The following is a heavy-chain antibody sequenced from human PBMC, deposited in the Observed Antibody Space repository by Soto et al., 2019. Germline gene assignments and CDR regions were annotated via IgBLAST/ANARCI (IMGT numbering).Heavy chain of an antibody. CDR1: GGTFSSYA. D-gene: IGHD6-13*01. V-gene: IGHV1-69*01. CDR3: ARGIAAAGTAYYYYGMDV. Sequence: QVPLVQSGAEVKKPRSSVKVSCKASGGTFSSYAISWVRQAPGQGLEWMGGIIPIFGTANYAQKFQGRVTITADESTSTAYMELSSLRSEDTAVYYCARGIAAAGTAYYYYGMDVWGQGTTVTVSS. J-gene: IGHJ6*02. CDR2: IIPIFGTA.